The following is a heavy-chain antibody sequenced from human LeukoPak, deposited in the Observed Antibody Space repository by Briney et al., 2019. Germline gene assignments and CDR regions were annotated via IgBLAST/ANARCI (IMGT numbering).Heavy chain of an antibody. Sequence: GRSLRLSRAASGFTFSSYGMHWVRQAPGKGLEWVAVIWYDGSNKYYADSVKGRFTISRDNSKNTLYLQMNSLRAEDTAVYYCAKEPYSGSPGFDYWGQGTLVTVSS. CDR1: GFTFSSYG. D-gene: IGHD1-26*01. V-gene: IGHV3-33*06. CDR2: IWYDGSNK. J-gene: IGHJ4*02. CDR3: AKEPYSGSPGFDY.